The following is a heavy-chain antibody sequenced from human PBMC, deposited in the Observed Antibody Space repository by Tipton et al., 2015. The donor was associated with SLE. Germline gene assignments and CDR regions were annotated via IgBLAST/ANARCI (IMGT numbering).Heavy chain of an antibody. CDR3: ARLYSGYDNLLYYFDY. D-gene: IGHD5-12*01. Sequence: TLSLTCTVSGGSISSSSYYWGWIRQPPGKGLEWIGSIYYSGSTYYNPSLQSRVTISVDTSKNQFSLKLSSVTAADTAVYYCARLYSGYDNLLYYFDYWGQGTLVTVSS. CDR1: GGSISSSSYY. V-gene: IGHV4-39*07. J-gene: IGHJ4*02. CDR2: IYYSGST.